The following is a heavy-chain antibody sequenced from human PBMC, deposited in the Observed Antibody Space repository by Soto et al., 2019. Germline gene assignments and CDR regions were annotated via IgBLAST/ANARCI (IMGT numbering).Heavy chain of an antibody. CDR1: GFTFSSYS. Sequence: GGSLRLSCAASGFTFSSYSMNWVRRAPGKGLEWVSSISSSSSYIYYADSVKGRFTISRDNAKNSLYLQMNSLRAEDTAVYYCARDPVIAAANWFDPWGQGTLVTVSS. CDR2: ISSSSSYI. J-gene: IGHJ5*02. D-gene: IGHD6-13*01. V-gene: IGHV3-21*01. CDR3: ARDPVIAAANWFDP.